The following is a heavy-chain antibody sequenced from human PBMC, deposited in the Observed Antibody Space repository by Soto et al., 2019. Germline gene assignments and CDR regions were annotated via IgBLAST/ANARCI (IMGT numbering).Heavy chain of an antibody. Sequence: LSLTCTFSGGSSSIGVYYWSWIRQHPGKGLEWIGYIYYSGSTYYNPSLKSRVTISVDTSKNQFSLKLSSVTAADTAVYYCARESLSGARFDYWGQGTLVTVSS. V-gene: IGHV4-31*03. CDR1: GGSSSIGVYY. CDR3: ARESLSGARFDY. CDR2: IYYSGST. D-gene: IGHD3-10*01. J-gene: IGHJ4*02.